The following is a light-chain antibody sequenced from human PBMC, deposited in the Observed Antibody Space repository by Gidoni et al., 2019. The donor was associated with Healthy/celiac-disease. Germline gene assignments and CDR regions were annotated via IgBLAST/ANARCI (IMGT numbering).Light chain of an antibody. Sequence: HSVLTQPPSVSGAPGQRVTISCTGSSSNIGAGYDVHWYQQLPGTAPKLHSYGNSNRPSGVPDRFSGSKTGTSASLAITGLQAEDEADYYCQSYDSSLSGVVFGGGTKLTVL. V-gene: IGLV1-40*01. CDR1: SSNIGAGYD. J-gene: IGLJ2*01. CDR3: QSYDSSLSGVV. CDR2: GNS.